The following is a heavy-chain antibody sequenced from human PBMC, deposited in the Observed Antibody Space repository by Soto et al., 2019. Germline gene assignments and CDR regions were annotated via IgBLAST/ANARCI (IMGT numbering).Heavy chain of an antibody. CDR1: GFTFSSYD. D-gene: IGHD1-7*01. CDR2: ISSNGGTT. CDR3: VRRVSGNYDY. Sequence: EVQLAESGGGMVQPGGSLRLSCVASGFTFSSYDMHWVRQAPGKGLEYVSSISSNGGTTYYGNSVKGRFTISRDNSKNTLYLQVGSLRAKDLAVYYCVRRVSGNYDYWGQGTLVTVSS. J-gene: IGHJ4*02. V-gene: IGHV3-64*01.